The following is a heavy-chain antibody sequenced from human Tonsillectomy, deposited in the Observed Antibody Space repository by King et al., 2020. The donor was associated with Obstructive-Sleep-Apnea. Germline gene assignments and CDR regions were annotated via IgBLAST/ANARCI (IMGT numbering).Heavy chain of an antibody. J-gene: IGHJ6*02. CDR1: GFTFDDYA. CDR3: AKDNEFGRYCSGGSCYYYGMDV. CDR2: ISWNSGGI. D-gene: IGHD2-15*01. Sequence: VQLVESGGGLVQPGRSLRLSCAASGFTFDDYAMHWVRQAPGKGLEWVSGISWNSGGIGYADSVKGRFTISRDNAKNSLYLQMNSLRVEDTALYYCAKDNEFGRYCSGGSCYYYGMDVWGQGTTVTVSS. V-gene: IGHV3-9*01.